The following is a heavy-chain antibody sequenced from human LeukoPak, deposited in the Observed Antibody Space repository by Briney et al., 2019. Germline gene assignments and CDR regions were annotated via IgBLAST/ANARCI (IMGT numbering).Heavy chain of an antibody. Sequence: SETLSLTCTVSGGSISTYYWSWIRQPPGKGLEWIGYIYYTGSTNYNPSLKSRVTISVDTSKNQFSLKLSSVTAADTAVYYCARVEDSGYDYRGRFDPWGQGTLVTVSP. CDR3: ARVEDSGYDYRGRFDP. CDR2: IYYTGST. V-gene: IGHV4-59*12. CDR1: GGSISTYY. J-gene: IGHJ5*02. D-gene: IGHD5-12*01.